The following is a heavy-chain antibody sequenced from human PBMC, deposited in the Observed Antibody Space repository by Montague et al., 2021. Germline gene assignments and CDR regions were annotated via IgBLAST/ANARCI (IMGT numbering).Heavy chain of an antibody. CDR1: GGSINIGTYY. CDR3: ARRTQNPVPWELEMDN. D-gene: IGHD3-10*01. Sequence: SETLSLTCTVSGGSINIGTYYWGWFRQPPGKGLEWIGNIDSRGKSSYTPSLKSRVAISLDKSKNHFSLRLTSVTAADTAIYFCARRTQNPVPWELEMDNWGQGTLVTVSS. V-gene: IGHV4-39*02. J-gene: IGHJ4*02. CDR2: IDSRGKS.